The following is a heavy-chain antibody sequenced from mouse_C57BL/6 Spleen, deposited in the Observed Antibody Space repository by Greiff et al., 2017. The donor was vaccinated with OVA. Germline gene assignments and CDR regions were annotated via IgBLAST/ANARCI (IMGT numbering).Heavy chain of an antibody. CDR3: ARGSWLPYYYAMDY. J-gene: IGHJ4*01. CDR2: INPNNGGT. Sequence: EVQLQQSGPELVKPGASVKIPCKASGYTFTDYNMDWVKQSHGKSLEWIGDINPNNGGTIYNQKFKGKATLTVDKSSSTAYMELRSLTSEDTAVYYCARGSWLPYYYAMDYWGQGTSVTVSS. CDR1: GYTFTDYN. D-gene: IGHD2-2*01. V-gene: IGHV1-18*01.